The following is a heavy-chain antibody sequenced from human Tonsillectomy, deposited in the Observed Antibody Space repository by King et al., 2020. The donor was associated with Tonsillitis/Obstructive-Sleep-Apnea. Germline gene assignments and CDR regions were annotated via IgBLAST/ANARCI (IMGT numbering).Heavy chain of an antibody. J-gene: IGHJ4*02. Sequence: VQLVESGGGLVQPGGSLRLSCAASGFTFSSYWMHWVCQAPGKGLVWVSRINTDGSRTTYADSVKGRFTISRDNAKNTLYLQVNSPGAEDTAVYYCARGHLTDFYSDYWGQGILVTVSS. CDR1: GFTFSSYW. D-gene: IGHD3-9*01. CDR2: INTDGSRT. V-gene: IGHV3-74*03. CDR3: ARGHLTDFYSDY.